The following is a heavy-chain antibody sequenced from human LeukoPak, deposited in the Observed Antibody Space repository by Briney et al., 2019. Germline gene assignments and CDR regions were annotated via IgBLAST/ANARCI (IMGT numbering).Heavy chain of an antibody. D-gene: IGHD3-10*01. Sequence: GGSLRLSCAASGFTVSSYEMNWVRQAPGKGLEWVSYISSSGSSIYYADSVNGRFTISRDNAKNSLYLQMNSLRAEDTAVYYCARSPNYKGYSDYWGQGTLVTVSS. CDR3: ARSPNYKGYSDY. V-gene: IGHV3-48*03. J-gene: IGHJ4*02. CDR2: ISSSGSSI. CDR1: GFTVSSYE.